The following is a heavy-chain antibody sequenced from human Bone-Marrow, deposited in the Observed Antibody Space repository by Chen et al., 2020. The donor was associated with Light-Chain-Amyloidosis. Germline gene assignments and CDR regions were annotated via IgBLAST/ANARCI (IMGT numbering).Heavy chain of an antibody. J-gene: IGHJ4*02. CDR2: INAGNGNT. Sequence: QVQLVQSGAEVKKPGSSVKVSCKASGGTFSSYAISWVRQAPGQGLEWMGGINAGNGNTKYSQKFQGRVTITRDTSASTAYMELSSLRSEDTAVYYCASGHLWGQGTLVTVSS. V-gene: IGHV1-3*01. CDR3: ASGHL. CDR1: GGTFSSYA.